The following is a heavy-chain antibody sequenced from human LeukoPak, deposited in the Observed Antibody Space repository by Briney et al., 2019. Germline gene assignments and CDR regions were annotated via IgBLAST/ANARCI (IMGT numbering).Heavy chain of an antibody. V-gene: IGHV5-51*01. J-gene: IGHJ4*02. CDR1: GYSFTSYW. Sequence: GESLKISCKGSGYSFTSYWIGWVRQMPGKGLEWVGIIYPGDSDTRYSPSFQGQVTISADKSISTAYLQWSSLEASDTAMYYCARVMGSGWTLYYFDYWGQGTLVTVSS. CDR2: IYPGDSDT. D-gene: IGHD6-19*01. CDR3: ARVMGSGWTLYYFDY.